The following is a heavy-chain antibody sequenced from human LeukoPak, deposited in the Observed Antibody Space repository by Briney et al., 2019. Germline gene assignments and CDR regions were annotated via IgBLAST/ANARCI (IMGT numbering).Heavy chain of an antibody. Sequence: PSETLSLTCAVYGGSFSGYYWSWIRQPPGEGLEWIGEVTHTGGTNYNPSLKSRVTISVDTSKNQFSLKLSSVTAADTAVYYCARLHLVSSGWYPMADSWGQGTLVTVSS. D-gene: IGHD6-19*01. V-gene: IGHV4-34*01. CDR1: GGSFSGYY. CDR2: VTHTGGT. CDR3: ARLHLVSSGWYPMADS. J-gene: IGHJ4*02.